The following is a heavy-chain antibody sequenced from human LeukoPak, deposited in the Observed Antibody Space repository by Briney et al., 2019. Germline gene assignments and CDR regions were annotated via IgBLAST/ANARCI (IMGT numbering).Heavy chain of an antibody. J-gene: IGHJ4*02. Sequence: RSGGSLRLSCAASGFTFSNYAMSWVRQAPGKGLEWVSVISGSGGSTYYVDSVQGRFTISRDNSKNTLFLQMDSLRAEDTAVYYCAKGGFGRPFDYWGQGTLVTVSS. V-gene: IGHV3-23*01. CDR2: ISGSGGST. D-gene: IGHD3-10*01. CDR1: GFTFSNYA. CDR3: AKGGFGRPFDY.